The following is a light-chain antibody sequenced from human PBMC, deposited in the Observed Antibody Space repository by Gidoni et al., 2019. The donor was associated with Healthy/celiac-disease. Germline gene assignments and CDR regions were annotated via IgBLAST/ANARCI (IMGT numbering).Light chain of an antibody. CDR2: GKN. CDR1: SLRSYY. CDR3: NSRDSSGNYV. V-gene: IGLV3-19*01. J-gene: IGLJ1*01. Sequence: SSELTQDPAVSVALGQTVRITCQGDSLRSYYASWYQQKPGKAPVLVIYGKNNRPSGIPDRFSGSSSGNTASLTITGAQAEDEADYYCNSRDSSGNYVFGTWTKVTVL.